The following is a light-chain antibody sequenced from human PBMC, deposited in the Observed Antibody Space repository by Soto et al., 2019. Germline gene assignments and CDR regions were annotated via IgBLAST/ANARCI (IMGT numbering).Light chain of an antibody. CDR3: QQYSDWRPQ. Sequence: EIVMTQSPATLSVSPGERATLFCRASHSVSSSLAWYQQKPGQAPRLLIHGASTRATGIPARFSGSESGTEFTLTISSLQSEDFAVYYCQQYSDWRPQFGQGTKVDIK. V-gene: IGKV3-15*01. CDR1: HSVSSS. J-gene: IGKJ1*01. CDR2: GAS.